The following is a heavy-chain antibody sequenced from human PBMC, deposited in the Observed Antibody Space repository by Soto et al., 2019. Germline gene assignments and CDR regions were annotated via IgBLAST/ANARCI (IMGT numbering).Heavy chain of an antibody. CDR2: ISGSGGTT. V-gene: IGHV3-23*01. J-gene: IGHJ3*02. D-gene: IGHD6-19*01. Sequence: EVQLLESGGGLVQPGGSLRLSCAASGFTFSSYAMSWVRQAPGKGLEWVSAISGSGGTTYYADSGKGRFTFSRDNSKNTLSLPMNSLRAEYHAVYYCAKTANGWFSAFDIWCQGTMVTVSS. CDR3: AKTANGWFSAFDI. CDR1: GFTFSSYA.